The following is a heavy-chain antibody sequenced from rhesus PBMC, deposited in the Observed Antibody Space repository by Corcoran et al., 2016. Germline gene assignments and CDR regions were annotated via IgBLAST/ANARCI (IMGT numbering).Heavy chain of an antibody. D-gene: IGHD6-31*01. CDR2: IYGRTGST. J-gene: IGHJ4*01. CDR1: GYSISSGYG. Sequence: QLQLQESGPGVVKPSETLSLTCAVSGYSISSGYGWGWIRQPPGKGLEWIGQIYGRTGSTYYNPSLKSRVTVSKDTSKNQVSLTLSSVTAADTAVYYCARDFSGYSSGWYYFDYWGQGVLVTVSS. V-gene: IGHV4-127*01. CDR3: ARDFSGYSSGWYYFDY.